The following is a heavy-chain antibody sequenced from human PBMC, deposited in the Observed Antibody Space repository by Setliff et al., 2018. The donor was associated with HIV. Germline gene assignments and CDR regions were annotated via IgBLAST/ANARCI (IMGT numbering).Heavy chain of an antibody. CDR2: MYHTGNT. Sequence: SETLSLTCSVSGGSITTDGYYWSWIRHHPGKGLEWIGYMYHTGNTYYNPSLASRLVMSLDPSKNQFSLKLNSMTAADTAMYYCAGGRYFLDISDSRFDFWGQGKLVTVSA. CDR1: GGSITTDGYY. CDR3: AGGRYFLDISDSRFDF. J-gene: IGHJ4*02. V-gene: IGHV4-31*03. D-gene: IGHD2-21*02.